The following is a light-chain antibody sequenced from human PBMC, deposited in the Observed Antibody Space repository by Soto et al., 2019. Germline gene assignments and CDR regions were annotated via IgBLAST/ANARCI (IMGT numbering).Light chain of an antibody. V-gene: IGLV2-14*01. J-gene: IGLJ1*01. Sequence: SVLPQPASGTRSPGQSITISCTGSSSDVGGYNYVSWYQQHPGKAPKLMIYDASNRPSGVSNRFSGSKSGNTASLTISGLQAEDEADYYCSSYTSSSPYVFGTGTKVTVL. CDR2: DAS. CDR1: SSDVGGYNY. CDR3: SSYTSSSPYV.